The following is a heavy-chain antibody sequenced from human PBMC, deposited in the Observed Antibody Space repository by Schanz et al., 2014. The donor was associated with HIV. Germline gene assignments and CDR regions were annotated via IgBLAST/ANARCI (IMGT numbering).Heavy chain of an antibody. J-gene: IGHJ6*02. Sequence: QVQLVESGGGVVQPGRSLRLSCAGSGFSFDTFGMHWVRQAPGKGLEWVAVTSYDGTKKHYADSVKGRFTISRDNSKNSLSLLIKSLRAEDAAVYYCAKDRNYYESKYRGKGNYYYYGMDVWGQGTTVTVSS. D-gene: IGHD3-22*01. CDR1: GFSFDTFG. CDR3: AKDRNYYESKYRGKGNYYYYGMDV. V-gene: IGHV3-30*18. CDR2: TSYDGTKK.